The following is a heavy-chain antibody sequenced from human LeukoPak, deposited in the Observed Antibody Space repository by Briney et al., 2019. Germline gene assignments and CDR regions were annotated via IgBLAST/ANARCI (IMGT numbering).Heavy chain of an antibody. CDR2: INPNSGDT. J-gene: IGHJ6*03. D-gene: IGHD1-14*01. CDR1: GYTFTSYA. CDR3: ARDRTRYYYYSYMDV. Sequence: RVASVKVSCKASGYTFTSYAMNWVRQAPGQGLEWMGWINPNSGDTNYAQKFQGRVTMTRDTSISTAYMELSRLRSDDTAVYYCARDRTRYYYYSYMDVWGKGTAVTISS. V-gene: IGHV1-2*02.